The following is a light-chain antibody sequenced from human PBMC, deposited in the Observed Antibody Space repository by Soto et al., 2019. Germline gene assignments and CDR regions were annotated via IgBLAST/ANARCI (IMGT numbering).Light chain of an antibody. J-gene: IGKJ2*01. CDR3: HRYGYGADT. Sequence: LILTQSPGTISLSPGERATLSCRASESVRNNSLAWYQQHPGQAPRLLIFGASSRATGIPDRFTGTGSGADFSLTISRLEPDDAAAYFCHRYGYGADTFGQGTKLEIK. CDR1: ESVRNNS. CDR2: GAS. V-gene: IGKV3-20*01.